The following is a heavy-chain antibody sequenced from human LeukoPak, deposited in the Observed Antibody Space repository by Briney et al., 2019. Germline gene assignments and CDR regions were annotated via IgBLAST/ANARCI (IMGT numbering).Heavy chain of an antibody. D-gene: IGHD6-19*01. Sequence: SGTLSLTCTVSGGSISSSSYYWGWIRQPPGKGPEWIGSIYYSGSTYYSPSLKSRVTMSVDTSKNQFSLRLSSVTAADTAVYYCARHGSASGWYRSHFDYWGQGTLVTVSS. CDR3: ARHGSASGWYRSHFDY. V-gene: IGHV4-39*01. CDR1: GGSISSSSYY. CDR2: IYYSGST. J-gene: IGHJ4*02.